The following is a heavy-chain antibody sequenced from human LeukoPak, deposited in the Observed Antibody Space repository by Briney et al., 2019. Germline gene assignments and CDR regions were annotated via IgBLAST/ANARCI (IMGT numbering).Heavy chain of an antibody. Sequence: GGSLRLSCAASGFTFSSYAMSWVRQAPGKGLEWVSSISSSSSYIYYADSVKGRFTISRDNAKNSLYLQMNSLRAEDTAVYYCARDYPDSSGYYYAFDIWGQGTMVTVSS. J-gene: IGHJ3*02. CDR1: GFTFSSYA. CDR2: ISSSSSYI. CDR3: ARDYPDSSGYYYAFDI. V-gene: IGHV3-21*01. D-gene: IGHD3-22*01.